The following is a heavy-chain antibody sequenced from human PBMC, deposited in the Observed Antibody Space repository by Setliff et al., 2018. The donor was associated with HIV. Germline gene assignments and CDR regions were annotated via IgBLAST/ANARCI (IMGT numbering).Heavy chain of an antibody. CDR1: GGSISSGGYF. CDR3: ARQLSNSFDY. J-gene: IGHJ4*02. Sequence: PSETLSLTCTVSGGSISSGGYFWSWIRQHPGKGLEWIGYIYYSGITYYNPSLKSRVSISVDTSKNQFSLNLSSVTAADTAVYYCARQLSNSFDYWGQGALVTVSS. V-gene: IGHV4-31*03. D-gene: IGHD1-1*01. CDR2: IYYSGIT.